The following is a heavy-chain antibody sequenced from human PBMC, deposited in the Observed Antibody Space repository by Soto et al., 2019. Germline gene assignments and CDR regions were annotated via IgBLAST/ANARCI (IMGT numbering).Heavy chain of an antibody. J-gene: IGHJ6*02. D-gene: IGHD5-18*01. V-gene: IGHV4-30-4*02. CDR1: GGSISSVDYY. CDR3: ARDLRVKTEYSYGPDYYYYYGMDV. Sequence: SDTLSLTCTVSGGSISSVDYYWSWIRQPPGKGLEWIGYIYYSGSTYYNPSLKSRVTISVDTSKNQFSLKLSSVTAADTAVYYCARDLRVKTEYSYGPDYYYYYGMDVWGQGTTGTVS. CDR2: IYYSGST.